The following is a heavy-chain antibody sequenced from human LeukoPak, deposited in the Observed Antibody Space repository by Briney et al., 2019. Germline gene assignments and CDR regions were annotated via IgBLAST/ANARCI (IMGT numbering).Heavy chain of an antibody. CDR1: GFTFSNAW. CDR2: ISSSSSTI. D-gene: IGHD1-26*01. J-gene: IGHJ4*02. Sequence: QPGGSLRLSCAASGFTFSNAWMTWVRQAPGKGLEWVSYISSSSSTIYYADSVKGRFTISRDNAKNSLYLQMNSLRAEDTAVYYCARKRPKSIIVGASEFDYWGQGTLVTVSS. V-gene: IGHV3-48*04. CDR3: ARKRPKSIIVGASEFDY.